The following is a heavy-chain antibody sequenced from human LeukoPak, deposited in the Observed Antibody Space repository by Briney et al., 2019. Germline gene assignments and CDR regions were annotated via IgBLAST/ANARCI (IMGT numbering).Heavy chain of an antibody. D-gene: IGHD5-18*01. CDR2: ISNNGVTT. CDR1: GFTFSTYT. Sequence: GGSLRLSCSASGFTFSTYTMLWVRQAPGKGLQYVSAISNNGVTTYYADSLKGRFTISRDNSKNTLYLQMNSLRAEDTAVYYCARGGRGQLWLTPEYWGQGTLVTVSS. V-gene: IGHV3-64*04. CDR3: ARGGRGQLWLTPEY. J-gene: IGHJ4*02.